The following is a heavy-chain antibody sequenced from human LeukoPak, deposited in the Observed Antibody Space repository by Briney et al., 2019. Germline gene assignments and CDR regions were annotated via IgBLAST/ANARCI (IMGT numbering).Heavy chain of an antibody. Sequence: GGSLRLSCTASGFTFGDYAMSWVRQVPGKGLEWVGFIRSKAYGVTTEYAASVKGRFTILRDDSKSIAYLQMNSLKTEDTAVYYCSRTMIMFGGVIASLDYWGQGTLVTVSS. D-gene: IGHD3-16*02. CDR2: IRSKAYGVTT. CDR3: SRTMIMFGGVIASLDY. J-gene: IGHJ4*02. V-gene: IGHV3-49*04. CDR1: GFTFGDYA.